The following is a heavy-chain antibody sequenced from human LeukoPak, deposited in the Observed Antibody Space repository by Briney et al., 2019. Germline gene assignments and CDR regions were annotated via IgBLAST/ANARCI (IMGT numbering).Heavy chain of an antibody. Sequence: KPSETLSLTCGVSGGSTNSYYWGWVRQPAGKGLEWIGRIYTTGTTNYSPSLKSRLTMSLDTSKNHFSLKLRSVTAADTAVYYCGRQGYTAGYYFVDYWSQGTLVTVSS. D-gene: IGHD3-10*01. CDR1: GGSTNSYY. CDR2: IYTTGTT. J-gene: IGHJ4*02. V-gene: IGHV4-59*10. CDR3: GRQGYTAGYYFVDY.